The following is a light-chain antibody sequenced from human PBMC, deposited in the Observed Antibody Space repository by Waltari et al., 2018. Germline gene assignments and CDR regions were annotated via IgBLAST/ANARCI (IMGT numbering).Light chain of an antibody. Sequence: QSVLTQPPSVPAAPGQKVTSPSSGGNSNIGNTYVSWYQKFPGRAPRLIIFDDNQRPSGIPDRFSGSKSGTSATLAITGLQSGDEADYYCASWDSSLSAAGVFGGGTRLTVL. V-gene: IGLV1-51*01. CDR1: NSNIGNTY. CDR3: ASWDSSLSAAGV. J-gene: IGLJ3*02. CDR2: DDN.